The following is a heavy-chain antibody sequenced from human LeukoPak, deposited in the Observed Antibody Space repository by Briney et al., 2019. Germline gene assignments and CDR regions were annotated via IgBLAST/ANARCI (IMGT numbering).Heavy chain of an antibody. V-gene: IGHV3-9*01. CDR2: ISWNSGSI. CDR1: GFTFDDYA. Sequence: SGGSLRLSCAASGFTFDDYAMHWVRQAPGKGLEWVSGISWNSGSIGYADSVKGRFTISRDNAKNSLYLQMNSLRAEDTALYYCAKDSGGAQLVGEFDYWGQGTLVTVSS. CDR3: AKDSGGAQLVGEFDY. J-gene: IGHJ4*02. D-gene: IGHD6-13*01.